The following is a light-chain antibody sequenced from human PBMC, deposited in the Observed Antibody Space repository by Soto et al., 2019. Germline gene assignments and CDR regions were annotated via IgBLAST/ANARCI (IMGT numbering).Light chain of an antibody. Sequence: IVLTQSPATLSLSPGERVTLSCRASQSVSNYLAWYQQKPGQAPRLLIYDSSNRATGIPARFSGSWSGTAFTLTTRSLEPDDSAVYYCQQRNSWPVTFGQGRRLEIK. J-gene: IGKJ5*01. CDR1: QSVSNY. CDR3: QQRNSWPVT. CDR2: DSS. V-gene: IGKV3-11*01.